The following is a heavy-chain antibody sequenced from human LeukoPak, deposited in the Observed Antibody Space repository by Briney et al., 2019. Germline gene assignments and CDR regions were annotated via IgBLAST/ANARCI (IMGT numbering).Heavy chain of an antibody. CDR3: ARGGESGYVDY. CDR2: INHSGST. CDR1: GGSFSGYY. D-gene: IGHD3-22*01. V-gene: IGHV4-34*01. J-gene: IGHJ4*02. Sequence: SETLSLTCAVYGGSFSGYYWSWLRQPPGKGLEWIGEINHSGSTNYNPSLKSRVTISVDTSKNQFSLKLSSVTAADTAVYYCARGGESGYVDYWGQGTLVTVSS.